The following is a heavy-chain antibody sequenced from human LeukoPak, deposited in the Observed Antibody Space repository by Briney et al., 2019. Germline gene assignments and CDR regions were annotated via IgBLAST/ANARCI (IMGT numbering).Heavy chain of an antibody. Sequence: GGSLRLSCAASGFTFSSYAMHWVRQAPGKGLEWVAVISYDGSNKYYADSVKGRFTISRDNSKNTLYLQMNSLRAEDTAVYYCARHLGGYGYNFYFDYWGQRTLVTVSS. J-gene: IGHJ4*02. CDR2: ISYDGSNK. CDR3: ARHLGGYGYNFYFDY. CDR1: GFTFSSYA. V-gene: IGHV3-30*01. D-gene: IGHD5-24*01.